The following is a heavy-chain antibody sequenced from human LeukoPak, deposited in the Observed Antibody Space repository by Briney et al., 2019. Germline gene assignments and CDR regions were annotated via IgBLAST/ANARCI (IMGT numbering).Heavy chain of an antibody. Sequence: ASVKVSCKASGYAFTGYYMHWVRQAPGQGLEWMGWINPNSGGTNYAQKFQGRVTMTRDTSISTAYMELSRLRSDDTAVYYCARAFRSGTTGEDYWGQGTLVTVSS. CDR3: ARAFRSGTTGEDY. V-gene: IGHV1-2*02. J-gene: IGHJ4*02. CDR1: GYAFTGYY. D-gene: IGHD1-7*01. CDR2: INPNSGGT.